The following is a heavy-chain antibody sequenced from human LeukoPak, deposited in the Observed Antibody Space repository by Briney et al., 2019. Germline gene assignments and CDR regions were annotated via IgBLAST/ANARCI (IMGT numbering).Heavy chain of an antibody. CDR2: ISAYNGNT. Sequence: ASVKVSCKASGYTFTSYGISWVRQAPGQGLEWMGWISAYNGNTNYAQKLQGRVTMTTDTSTSTAYMELRSLRSDDTGVYYCARWRSYCSSTSCPSSYMDVWGKGTTVTVSS. D-gene: IGHD2-2*01. CDR1: GYTFTSYG. V-gene: IGHV1-18*01. J-gene: IGHJ6*03. CDR3: ARWRSYCSSTSCPSSYMDV.